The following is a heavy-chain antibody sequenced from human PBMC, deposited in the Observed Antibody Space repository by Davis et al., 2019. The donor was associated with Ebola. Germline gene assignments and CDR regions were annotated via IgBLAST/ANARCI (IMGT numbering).Heavy chain of an antibody. CDR3: ARDPDGGSYHPGLFDY. CDR2: IWYDGSKK. CDR1: GFTFSIFG. V-gene: IGHV3-33*01. D-gene: IGHD1-26*01. J-gene: IGHJ4*02. Sequence: PGGSLRLSCATSGFTFSIFGFHWVRQAPGKGLEWVAFIWYDGSKKFYADSVKGRSTISRDNSKNTLHLQMDSLRAEDTAVYYCARDPDGGSYHPGLFDYWGQGRLVTVSS.